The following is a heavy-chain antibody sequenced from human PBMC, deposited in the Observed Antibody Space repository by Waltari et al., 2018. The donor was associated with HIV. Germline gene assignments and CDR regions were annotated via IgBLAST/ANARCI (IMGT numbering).Heavy chain of an antibody. Sequence: QLQLQESGPGLVKPSETLSLTCTVSGGPISSTYHYWGWIRQPPGKGLEWIGSIYYSGSTYYNPSLKSRVTISVDTSKNQFSLKLSSVTAADTAVYYCARLEGLRGGDLIDSWGQGTLVTVSS. CDR1: GGPISSTYHY. D-gene: IGHD2-21*02. CDR3: ARLEGLRGGDLIDS. CDR2: IYYSGST. V-gene: IGHV4-39*01. J-gene: IGHJ4*02.